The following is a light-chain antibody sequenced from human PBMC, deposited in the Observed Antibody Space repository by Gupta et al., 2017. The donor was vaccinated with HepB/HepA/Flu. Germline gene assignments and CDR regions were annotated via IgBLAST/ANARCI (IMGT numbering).Light chain of an antibody. CDR3: QQYNLWPWT. CDR2: NRS. V-gene: IGKV3-15*01. CDR1: QTINSH. Sequence: EIVMTQSPATLSVSQGERATLSCRASQTINSHVAWYQQKPGQAPRLLIFNRSTRGTTIPARFSGSGSGTEFTLTISSLQSEDFVVYYCQQYNLWPWTFGQGTKVEIK. J-gene: IGKJ1*01.